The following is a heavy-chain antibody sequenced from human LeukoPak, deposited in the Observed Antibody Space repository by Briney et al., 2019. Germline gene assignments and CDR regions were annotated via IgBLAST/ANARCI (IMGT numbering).Heavy chain of an antibody. CDR3: ARLMRSAGSPYFQH. Sequence: GGSLRLSCAASGFTFSDYYMSWICQAPGKGLEWVSYISSSGSTIYYADSVKGRFTISRDNAKNSLYLQMNSLRAEDTAVYYCARLMRSAGSPYFQHWGQGTLVTVSS. V-gene: IGHV3-11*01. CDR1: GFTFSDYY. J-gene: IGHJ1*01. CDR2: ISSSGSTI.